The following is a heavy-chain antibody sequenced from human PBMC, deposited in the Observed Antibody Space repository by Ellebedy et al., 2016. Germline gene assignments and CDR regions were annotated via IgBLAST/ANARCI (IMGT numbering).Heavy chain of an antibody. CDR1: GFTFSNAW. CDR3: VKLSGDYGYYYYYYMDV. J-gene: IGHJ6*03. CDR2: IKSKTDGGTT. Sequence: GESLKISXAASGFTFSNAWMSWVRQAPGKGLEWVGRIKSKTDGGTTDYAAPVKGRFTISRDDSKNTLYLQMNSLKTEDTAVYYCVKLSGDYGYYYYYYMDVWGKGTTVTVSS. D-gene: IGHD4-17*01. V-gene: IGHV3-15*01.